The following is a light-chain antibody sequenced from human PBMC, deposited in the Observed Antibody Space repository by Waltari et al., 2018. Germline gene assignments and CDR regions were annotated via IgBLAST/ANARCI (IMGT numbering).Light chain of an antibody. Sequence: CMASQSVSRSLAWYQQKPGQAPRLLIYGASTRATGIPDRFSGSGSGTDFSLTISRLEPDDFAVYYCQHYLRLPVTFGQGTTVEI. CDR1: QSVSRS. CDR2: GAS. V-gene: IGKV3-20*01. J-gene: IGKJ1*01. CDR3: QHYLRLPVT.